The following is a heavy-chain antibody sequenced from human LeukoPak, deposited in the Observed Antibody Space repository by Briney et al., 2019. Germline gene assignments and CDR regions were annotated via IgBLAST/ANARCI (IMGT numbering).Heavy chain of an antibody. V-gene: IGHV3-21*01. CDR3: ASCIYDSSGYYLYYFDY. CDR2: ISSSSSYI. D-gene: IGHD3-22*01. J-gene: IGHJ4*02. Sequence: GGSLRLSCAASGFTFSSYSMNWVRQAPGKGLEWVSSISSSSSYIYYADSVKGRFTISRDNAKNSLYLQMSSLRAEDTAVYYCASCIYDSSGYYLYYFDYWGQGTLVTVSS. CDR1: GFTFSSYS.